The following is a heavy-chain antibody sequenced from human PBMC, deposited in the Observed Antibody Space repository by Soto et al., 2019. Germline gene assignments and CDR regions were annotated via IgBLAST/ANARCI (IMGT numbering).Heavy chain of an antibody. Sequence: PGESLKISCKGSGYSFTNFWIAWVRQMPGKGLEWMGIIYPGDSDTRYSPSFQGQVTISADKSISTAYLQWSSLKASYTAMYYCARLGSPVDIIDYWGQGTLVTVSS. CDR3: ARLGSPVDIIDY. D-gene: IGHD5-12*01. V-gene: IGHV5-51*01. CDR2: IYPGDSDT. J-gene: IGHJ4*02. CDR1: GYSFTNFW.